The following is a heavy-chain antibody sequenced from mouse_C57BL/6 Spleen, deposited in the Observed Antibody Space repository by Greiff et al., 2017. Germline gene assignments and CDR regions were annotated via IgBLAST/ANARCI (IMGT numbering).Heavy chain of an antibody. CDR3: ARNYGSTNWYFDV. Sequence: QVQLQHSGPELVKPGASVKISCKASGYAFSSSCMNWVKQRPGKGLEWIGRIYPGDGDTNYNGTFKGKATLTADKSSSTAYMQLSSLTSEDSAVYFCARNYGSTNWYFDVWGTGTTVTVSS. D-gene: IGHD1-1*01. V-gene: IGHV1-82*01. CDR2: IYPGDGDT. CDR1: GYAFSSSC. J-gene: IGHJ1*03.